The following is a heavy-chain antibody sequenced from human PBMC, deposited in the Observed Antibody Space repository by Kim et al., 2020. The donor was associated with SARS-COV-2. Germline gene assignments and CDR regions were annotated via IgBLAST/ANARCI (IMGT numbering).Heavy chain of an antibody. J-gene: IGHJ6*02. V-gene: IGHV4-59*01. CDR3: ARGGSGWYGVYYYGMDV. D-gene: IGHD6-19*01. CDR1: GGSISSYY. Sequence: SETLSLTCTVSGGSISSYYWSWIRQPPGKGLEWIGYIYYSGSTNYNPSLKSRVTISVDTCKNQFSLKLSSVTAADTAVYYCARGGSGWYGVYYYGMDVWGQGTTVTVSS. CDR2: IYYSGST.